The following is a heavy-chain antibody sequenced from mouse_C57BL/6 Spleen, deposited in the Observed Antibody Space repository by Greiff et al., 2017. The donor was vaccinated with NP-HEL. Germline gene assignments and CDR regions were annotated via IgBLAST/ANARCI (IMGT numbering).Heavy chain of an antibody. Sequence: VQLQQSGPELVKPGASVKISCKASGYTFTDYYMNWVKQSHGKSLEWIGDINPNNGGTSYNQKFKGKATMTVDKSSSTAYMELRSLTSNDSAVYYCARDGFITTVVRYFDYWGQGTTLTVSS. CDR3: ARDGFITTVVRYFDY. CDR2: INPNNGGT. J-gene: IGHJ2*01. CDR1: GYTFTDYY. D-gene: IGHD1-1*01. V-gene: IGHV1-26*01.